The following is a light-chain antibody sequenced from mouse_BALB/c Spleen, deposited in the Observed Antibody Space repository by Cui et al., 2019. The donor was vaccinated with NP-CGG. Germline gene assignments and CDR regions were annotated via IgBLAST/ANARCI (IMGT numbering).Light chain of an antibody. J-gene: IGLJ1*01. CDR1: TGAVTTSNY. V-gene: IGLV1*01. CDR3: ALWYSNHWV. CDR2: GTN. Sequence: QPLATQASALTTSPGETVTLTCRSSTGAVTTSNYANWVQEKPDHLFTGLIGGTNNRVPGVPARFSGSLIGDKAALTITGAQTEDEAIYFCALWYSNHWVFGGGTKLTVL.